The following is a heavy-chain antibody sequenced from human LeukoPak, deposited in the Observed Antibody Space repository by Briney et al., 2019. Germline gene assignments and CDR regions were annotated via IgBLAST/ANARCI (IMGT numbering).Heavy chain of an antibody. CDR2: ISSNNNI. V-gene: IGHV3-21*01. D-gene: IGHD2-2*01. Sequence: GGSLRLSCTASGFTFSSFEMNWVRLAPGKGLEWVSSISSNNNIYYADSVKGRFTISRDNAKNSLSLQMNSLRGEDTAVYYCGREDCNNVRCYGASDAWGQGTLVTVSS. J-gene: IGHJ5*02. CDR3: GREDCNNVRCYGASDA. CDR1: GFTFSSFE.